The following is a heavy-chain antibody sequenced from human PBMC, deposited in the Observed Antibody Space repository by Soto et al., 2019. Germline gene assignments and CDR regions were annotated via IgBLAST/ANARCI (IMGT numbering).Heavy chain of an antibody. J-gene: IGHJ4*01. CDR1: GFTFSNYG. V-gene: IGHV3-30*18. CDR3: AKDRWEFTRYFDS. Sequence: QVQLVESGGGVVQPGTSLRLSCAASGFTFSNYGIHWVRQAPGKGLEWVAVISKDGNDQYYADSVKGRFSVSRDNSKNTVLLQKNSLGPADTAVYYCAKDRWEFTRYFDSWGHGTLVIVSS. CDR2: ISKDGNDQ. D-gene: IGHD1-26*01.